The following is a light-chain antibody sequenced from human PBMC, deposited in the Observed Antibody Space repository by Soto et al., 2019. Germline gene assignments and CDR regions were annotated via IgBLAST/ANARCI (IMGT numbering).Light chain of an antibody. V-gene: IGKV4-1*01. CDR1: QSVVYNSKNY. J-gene: IGKJ4*01. CDR3: QQFYSTPLI. CDR2: WAS. Sequence: DIVMTQTPDSLAVSLGERATINCKSSQSVVYNSKNYLAWFQQKPGQPPKVIMYWASTREFGVPDRFSGSGSGTDFTLTSTNVQAEDVAVYYCQQFYSTPLIFGGGTKVEIK.